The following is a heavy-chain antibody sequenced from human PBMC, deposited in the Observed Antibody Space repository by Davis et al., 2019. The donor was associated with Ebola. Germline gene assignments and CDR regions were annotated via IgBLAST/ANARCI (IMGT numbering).Heavy chain of an antibody. CDR1: GGSIRSAGHY. CDR3: ARLMEWLSGFDY. CDR2: LYYSGST. D-gene: IGHD3-3*01. J-gene: IGHJ4*02. Sequence: MPGGSLRLSCTVSGGSIRSAGHYWGWIRQPPGKGLEWIGTLYYSGSTYYNPSLKSRVTVSVDTSKNQFSLKVNSMTAADTAVYYCARLMEWLSGFDYWGQGILVTVSS. V-gene: IGHV4-39*01.